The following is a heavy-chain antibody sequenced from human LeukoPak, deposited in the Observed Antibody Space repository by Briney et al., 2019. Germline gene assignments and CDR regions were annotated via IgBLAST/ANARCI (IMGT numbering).Heavy chain of an antibody. CDR3: ARDWRQDNAFDM. CDR1: GITLSNYG. Sequence: GGSLRLSCAVSGITLSNYGMSWVRQAPGKGVEGVAKITQDGSEKYYMDSVKGRFTISRDNGKNSLYLQMNSLRAEDTAVYFCARDWRQDNAFDMWGQGTMVTVSS. V-gene: IGHV3-7*01. D-gene: IGHD2-15*01. J-gene: IGHJ3*02. CDR2: ITQDGSEK.